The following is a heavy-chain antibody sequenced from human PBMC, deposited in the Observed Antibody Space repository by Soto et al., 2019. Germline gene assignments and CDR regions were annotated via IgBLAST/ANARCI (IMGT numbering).Heavy chain of an antibody. CDR1: GFSLSSSGVG. Sequence: QITLKESGPTLVKPTQTLTLTCTFSGFSLSSSGVGVGWIRQPPGKALEWLALIYRVDDNRYSQSPKSRLTTTKDPAQNQVVLTMTTVDPVDTATYYCADRTGGCFDPWGQVSLVTVSS. D-gene: IGHD3-10*01. J-gene: IGHJ5*02. V-gene: IGHV2-5*02. CDR3: ADRTGGCFDP. CDR2: IYRVDDN.